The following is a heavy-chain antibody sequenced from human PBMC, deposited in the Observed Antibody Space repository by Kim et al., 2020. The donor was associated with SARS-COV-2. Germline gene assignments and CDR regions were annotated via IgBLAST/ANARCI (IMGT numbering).Heavy chain of an antibody. J-gene: IGHJ4*02. Sequence: DSVKGRFTISRDNSKNTLFPQMNSLRAEDTAVYYCAKDLGYSYGPNYFDYWGQGTLVTVSS. V-gene: IGHV3-23*01. D-gene: IGHD5-18*01. CDR3: AKDLGYSYGPNYFDY.